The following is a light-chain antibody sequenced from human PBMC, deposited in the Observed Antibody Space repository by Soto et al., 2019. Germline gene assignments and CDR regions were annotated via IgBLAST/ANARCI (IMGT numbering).Light chain of an antibody. CDR1: SSDVRGYDF. Sequence: QSALAQPASVSGSPGQSITLSCTGTSSDVRGYDFVSWYQQRPGKAPKLIIYDVSNRPSGVSNRFSGSKSGNTASLTISGLQAEDEADYYCTSYARSDIGVFGGGTKLTVL. CDR2: DVS. CDR3: TSYARSDIGV. V-gene: IGLV2-14*01. J-gene: IGLJ3*02.